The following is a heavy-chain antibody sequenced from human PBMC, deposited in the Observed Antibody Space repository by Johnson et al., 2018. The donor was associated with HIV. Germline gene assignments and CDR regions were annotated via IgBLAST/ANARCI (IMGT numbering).Heavy chain of an antibody. V-gene: IGHV3-66*02. J-gene: IGHJ3*02. CDR2: IYSGGSK. CDR3: ARGVRNSYGYLLGTFDI. CDR1: GFTVSSNY. Sequence: MLLVESGGGVVRPGGSLRLSCAASGFTVSSNYMSWVRQAPGKGLEWVSVIYSGGSKYYADSVKGRFTISRDNSKNTLYLQMNSLRAEDTAVYYCARGVRNSYGYLLGTFDIWGQGTMVTVSS. D-gene: IGHD5-18*01.